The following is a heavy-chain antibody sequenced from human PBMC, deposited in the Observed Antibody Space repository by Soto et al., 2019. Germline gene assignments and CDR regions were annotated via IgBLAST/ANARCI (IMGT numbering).Heavy chain of an antibody. D-gene: IGHD1-26*01. CDR3: GRSGSYYRGYFDY. J-gene: IGHJ4*02. Sequence: QVQLVESGGGVVQPGRSLRLSCAASGFTFSSYGMHWVRQAPGKGLEWVAVISYDGSNKYYADSVKGRFTISRDNSKNTLYLQMNSLRAEDTAVYYCGRSGSYYRGYFDYWGQGTLVTVSS. CDR1: GFTFSSYG. CDR2: ISYDGSNK. V-gene: IGHV3-30*03.